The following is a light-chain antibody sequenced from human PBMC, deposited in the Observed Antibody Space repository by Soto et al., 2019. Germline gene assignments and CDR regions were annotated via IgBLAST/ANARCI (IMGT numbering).Light chain of an antibody. CDR3: QQYDNLPLFT. V-gene: IGKV1-33*01. CDR2: DAS. J-gene: IGKJ3*01. CDR1: QDISNY. Sequence: DIQMTQSPSSLSASVGDRVTITCQASQDISNYLNRYQQKPGKAPKLLIYDASNLETGVPSRFSGSASGTDFTFTISSLQPEDIATYYCQQYDNLPLFTFGPGTKVYIK.